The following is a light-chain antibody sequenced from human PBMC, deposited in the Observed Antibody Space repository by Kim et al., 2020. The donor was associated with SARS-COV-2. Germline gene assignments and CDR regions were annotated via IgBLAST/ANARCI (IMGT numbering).Light chain of an antibody. J-gene: IGLJ3*02. CDR2: EDN. CDR3: QSYDSSIPWV. CDR1: SGSIASNY. Sequence: KTVTISGTRSSGSIASNYVQWYQQRPGSAHTTVIYEDNQRPSGVPDRFSGSIDSSSNSASLTISGLKTEDEADYYCQSYDSSIPWVFGGGTQLTVL. V-gene: IGLV6-57*03.